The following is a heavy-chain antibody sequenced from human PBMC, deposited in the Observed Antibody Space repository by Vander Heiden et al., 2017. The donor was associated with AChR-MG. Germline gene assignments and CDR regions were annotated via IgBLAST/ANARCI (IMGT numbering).Heavy chain of an antibody. CDR2: INYSGST. CDR1: GGSFSGCY. D-gene: IGHD3-10*01. CDR3: AIGARPFDY. V-gene: IGHV4-34*01. J-gene: IGHJ4*02. Sequence: QVQLQQWGAGLLTPSETLSLTCAVSGGSFSGCYWSWIRQPPGKGLEWIGEINYSGSTNYNPSLKSRVTISVDTSKNQFSLKLSSVTAADTAVYYCAIGARPFDYWSKGTLVTVSS.